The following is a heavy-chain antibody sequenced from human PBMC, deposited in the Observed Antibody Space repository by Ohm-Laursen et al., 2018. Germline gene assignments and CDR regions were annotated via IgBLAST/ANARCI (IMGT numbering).Heavy chain of an antibody. D-gene: IGHD6-19*01. V-gene: IGHV4-59*08. CDR1: GGSISSYY. Sequence: TLSLTCTVSGGSISSYYWTWIRQPPGKGLEWIGYIYYSGSTNYNPSLKSRVTISVDTSKNQFSLKLSSVTAADTAIYYCATTTMDTSGWYGNYFDSWGQGALVTVSS. CDR3: ATTTMDTSGWYGNYFDS. J-gene: IGHJ4*02. CDR2: IYYSGST.